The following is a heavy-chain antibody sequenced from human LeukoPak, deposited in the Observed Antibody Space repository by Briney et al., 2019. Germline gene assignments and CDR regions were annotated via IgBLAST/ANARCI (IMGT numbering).Heavy chain of an antibody. J-gene: IGHJ4*02. CDR2: ISSSSSYI. CDR1: GFTFSSYS. Sequence: PGGSLRLSCAASGFTFSSYSMNWVRQAPGKGLEWVSSISSSSSYIYYADSVKGRFTISRDNAKNSLYLQMNSLRAEDTAVYYCARERRAVYDFWSGYSDYWGQGTLVTVSS. CDR3: ARERRAVYDFWSGYSDY. V-gene: IGHV3-21*01. D-gene: IGHD3-3*01.